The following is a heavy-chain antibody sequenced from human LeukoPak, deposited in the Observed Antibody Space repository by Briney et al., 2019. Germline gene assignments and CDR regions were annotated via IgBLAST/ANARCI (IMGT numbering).Heavy chain of an antibody. D-gene: IGHD1-26*01. J-gene: IGHJ6*03. CDR3: TTAGVGATGGYYYYYYMDV. CDR2: VNGDGSST. Sequence: GGSLRLSCAASGFTFSSYWIHWVRQAPGKGLVWVSRVNGDGSSTSYADSVKGRFTISRDNAKNTLYLQMNSLKTEDTAVYYCTTAGVGATGGYYYYYYMDVWGKGTTVTVSS. V-gene: IGHV3-74*01. CDR1: GFTFSSYW.